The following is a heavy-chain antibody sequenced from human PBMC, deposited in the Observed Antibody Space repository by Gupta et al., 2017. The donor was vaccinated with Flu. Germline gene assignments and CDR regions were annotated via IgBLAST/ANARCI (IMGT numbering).Heavy chain of an antibody. D-gene: IGHD5-18*01. CDR3: AREKSGEYIYGYFEY. CDR2: TYYSGST. V-gene: IGHV4-31*03. Sequence: QVQLKESGPGLVKPSQTLSLTCTVSGGSISSGGYYWSWIRQHPGKGLEWIGYTYYSGSTYYNPSLRSRATISVDTSKNQFSLRLSSVTAADTAVYYCAREKSGEYIYGYFEYWGQGTRVTVSA. CDR1: GGSISSGGYY. J-gene: IGHJ4*02.